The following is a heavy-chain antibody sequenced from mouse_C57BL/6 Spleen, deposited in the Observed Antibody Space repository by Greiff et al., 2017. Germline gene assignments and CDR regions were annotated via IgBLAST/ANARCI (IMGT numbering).Heavy chain of an antibody. CDR3: ARSRNYGNFYYAMDY. CDR2: INPSNGGT. V-gene: IGHV1-53*01. CDR1: GYTFTSYW. Sequence: QVQLQQPGTELVKPGASVKLSCKASGYTFTSYWMHWVKQRPGQGLEWIGNINPSNGGTNYNEKFKSKATLTVDKSSSTSYMQLSSLTSEDSAVYYCARSRNYGNFYYAMDYWGQGTSVTVSS. D-gene: IGHD2-1*01. J-gene: IGHJ4*01.